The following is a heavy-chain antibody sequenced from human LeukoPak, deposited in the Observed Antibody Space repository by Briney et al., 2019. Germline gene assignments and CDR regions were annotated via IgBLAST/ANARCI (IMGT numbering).Heavy chain of an antibody. CDR3: ARSDTNGYYYRFDP. CDR2: IYYSGST. CDR1: GGSISSSSYY. Sequence: PSETLSLTCTVSGGSISSSSYYWSWIRQPQGKGLEWIGYIYYSGSTNYNPSLKSRVTISVDTSKNQFSLKLSSVTAADTAVYYCARSDTNGYYYRFDPWGQGTLVTVSS. J-gene: IGHJ5*02. D-gene: IGHD3-22*01. V-gene: IGHV4-61*01.